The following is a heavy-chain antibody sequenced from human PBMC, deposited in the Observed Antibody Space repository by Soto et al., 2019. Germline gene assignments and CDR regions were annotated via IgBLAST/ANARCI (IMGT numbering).Heavy chain of an antibody. CDR3: ARDGGIAVAGTFGMDV. Sequence: QVQLVESGGGVVQPGRSLRLSCAASGFTFSSYGMHWVRQAPGKGLEWVAVIWYDGSNKYYADSVQGRFTISRDNSKNTLYLQMNSLRAEDTAVYYCARDGGIAVAGTFGMDVWGQGTTVTVSS. CDR1: GFTFSSYG. V-gene: IGHV3-33*01. D-gene: IGHD6-19*01. CDR2: IWYDGSNK. J-gene: IGHJ6*02.